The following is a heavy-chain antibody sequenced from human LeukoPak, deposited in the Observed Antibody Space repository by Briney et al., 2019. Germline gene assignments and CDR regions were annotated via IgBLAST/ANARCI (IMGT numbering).Heavy chain of an antibody. V-gene: IGHV1-2*02. CDR3: ARKRDYDFWSGYSDYYYGMDV. D-gene: IGHD3-3*01. CDR1: GYTFTGYY. Sequence: ASVKVSFKASGYTFTGYYMHWVRQAPGQGLEWMGWINPNSGGTNYAQKFQGRVTMTRDTSISTAYMELSRLRSDDTAVYYCARKRDYDFWSGYSDYYYGMDVWGQGTTVTVSS. J-gene: IGHJ6*02. CDR2: INPNSGGT.